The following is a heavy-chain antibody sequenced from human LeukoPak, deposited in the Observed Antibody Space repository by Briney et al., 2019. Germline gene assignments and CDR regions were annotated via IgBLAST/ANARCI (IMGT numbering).Heavy chain of an antibody. CDR1: GYTFTAYY. V-gene: IGHV1-2*02. CDR2: INPNTGDT. Sequence: ASVKVSRKASGYTFTAYYMHWVRQAPGQGLEWMGWINPNTGDTNYAQKFQGRVTMTRDTTISTAYLELSRLTSDDTAVYYCASYPRYVSTPPFDYWGQGTLVTVSS. CDR3: ASYPRYVSTPPFDY. J-gene: IGHJ4*02. D-gene: IGHD2-15*01.